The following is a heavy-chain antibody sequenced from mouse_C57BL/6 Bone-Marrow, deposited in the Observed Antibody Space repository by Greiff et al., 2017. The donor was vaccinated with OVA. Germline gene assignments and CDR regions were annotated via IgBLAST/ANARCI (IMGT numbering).Heavy chain of an antibody. CDR3: TSYDSNFYWYFDV. CDR2: IDPENGDT. J-gene: IGHJ1*03. CDR1: GFNIKDDY. D-gene: IGHD2-5*01. V-gene: IGHV14-4*01. Sequence: VQLQQSGAELVRPGASVKLSCTASGFNIKDDYMHWVKQRPEQGLEWIGWIDPENGDTEYASKFQGKATITADTSSNTAYLQLSSLTSEDTAVYYCTSYDSNFYWYFDVWGTGTTVTVSS.